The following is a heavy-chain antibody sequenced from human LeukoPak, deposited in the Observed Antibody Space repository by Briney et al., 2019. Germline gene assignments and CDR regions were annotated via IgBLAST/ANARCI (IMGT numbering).Heavy chain of an antibody. J-gene: IGHJ3*02. D-gene: IGHD3-10*01. CDR3: ARGGVYDAFDI. V-gene: IGHV3-21*04. CDR2: IRPSGDNT. CDR1: GFTFSSYD. Sequence: PGGALRLSCAASGFTFSSYDMTWVRQAPGRGLEWVSSIRPSGDNTYYGDSVKGRFTISRDNAKNSLYLQMNSLRAEDTAVYYCARGGVYDAFDIWGQGTMVTVSS.